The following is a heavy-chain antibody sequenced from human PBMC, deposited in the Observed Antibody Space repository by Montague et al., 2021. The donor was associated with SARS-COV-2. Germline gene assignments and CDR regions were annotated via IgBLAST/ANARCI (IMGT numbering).Heavy chain of an antibody. J-gene: IGHJ6*02. D-gene: IGHD6-13*01. CDR3: ARGSQVGSWPPTDPGMDV. CDR1: GDSVSSNSAA. V-gene: IGHV6-1*01. Sequence: CAISGDSVSSNSAAWKWIRQSPSRGLEWLGRTYYRSKWRNDYAESVKSRITINPDTSKNQISLQLNSVTPEDTAVYYCARGSQVGSWPPTDPGMDVWGQGTKVTVSS. CDR2: TYYRSKWRN.